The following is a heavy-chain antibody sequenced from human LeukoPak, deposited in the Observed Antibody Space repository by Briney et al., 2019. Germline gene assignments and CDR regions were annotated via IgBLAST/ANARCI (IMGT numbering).Heavy chain of an antibody. V-gene: IGHV4-59*01. D-gene: IGHD3-9*01. J-gene: IGHJ3*02. CDR3: ARYILTEFYDAFDI. CDR2: IYYSGST. CDR1: GGSISTYY. Sequence: SETLSLTCTVSGGSISTYYWNWIRQPPGKGLEWIGYIYYSGSTNYNPSLKSRVTISVDTSKNQFSLKLSSVTAADTAVYYCARYILTEFYDAFDIWGQGTMVTVSS.